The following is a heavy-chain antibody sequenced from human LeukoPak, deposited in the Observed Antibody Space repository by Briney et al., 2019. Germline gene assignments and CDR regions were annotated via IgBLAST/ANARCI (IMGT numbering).Heavy chain of an antibody. V-gene: IGHV4-4*07. Sequence: SETLSLTCTVSGGSISSYYWRWIRQPAGKGLEWIGRIYTSGSTNYNPSLKSRVTMAVDTSKNQFSLKLSSVTAADTAVYYCARDGALVAPEDPNYYYGMDVWGQGTTVTVSS. CDR1: GGSISSYY. CDR2: IYTSGST. CDR3: ARDGALVAPEDPNYYYGMDV. D-gene: IGHD2-2*01. J-gene: IGHJ6*02.